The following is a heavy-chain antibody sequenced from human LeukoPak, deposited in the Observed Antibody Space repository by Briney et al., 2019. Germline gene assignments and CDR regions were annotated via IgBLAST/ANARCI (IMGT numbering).Heavy chain of an antibody. D-gene: IGHD1-26*01. CDR3: ARGGGRVGATVGY. J-gene: IGHJ4*02. Sequence: SETLSPTCAVSGGSISSSNWWSWVRQPPGKGREWIGEIYHSGSTNYNPSLKSRVTVSVDKSKNQFSLKLSSVTAADTAVYYCARGGGRVGATVGYWGQGTLVTVSS. V-gene: IGHV4-4*02. CDR1: GGSISSSNW. CDR2: IYHSGST.